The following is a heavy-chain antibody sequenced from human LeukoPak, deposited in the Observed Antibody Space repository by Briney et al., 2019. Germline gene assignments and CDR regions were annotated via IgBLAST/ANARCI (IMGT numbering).Heavy chain of an antibody. J-gene: IGHJ4*02. Sequence: GGSLRLSCAASGFTFSSYSMNWVRQAPGKGLEWVSSISSSSSYIYYADSVRGRFTISRDNAKNSLYLQMNSLRAEDTAVYYCAREVGATYDYWGQGTLVTVPS. CDR2: ISSSSSYI. D-gene: IGHD1-26*01. V-gene: IGHV3-21*01. CDR3: AREVGATYDY. CDR1: GFTFSSYS.